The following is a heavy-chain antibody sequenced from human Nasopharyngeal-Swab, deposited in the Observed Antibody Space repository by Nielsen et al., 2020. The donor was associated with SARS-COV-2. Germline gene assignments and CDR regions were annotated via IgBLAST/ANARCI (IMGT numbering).Heavy chain of an antibody. J-gene: IGHJ6*03. CDR2: IRNKDYGGTT. CDR1: GFTFGDYA. D-gene: IGHD5-18*01. CDR3: TRDFPFSVDTATRGYMEV. V-gene: IGHV3-49*03. Sequence: GESLKISCPASGFTFGDYAMNWFRQAQGKGLEWVTYIRNKDYGGTTEYAASVRGRFTISRDDSKNIAYLQMNSLTTEDTAVYYCTRDFPFSVDTATRGYMEVWGKGTTVTVSS.